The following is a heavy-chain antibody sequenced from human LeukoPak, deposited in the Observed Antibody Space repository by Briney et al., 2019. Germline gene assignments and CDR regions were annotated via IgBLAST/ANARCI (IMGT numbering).Heavy chain of an antibody. CDR2: ISYDGSNK. D-gene: IGHD3-22*01. J-gene: IGHJ4*02. CDR1: GFTFTIYD. Sequence: GGSLRLSCAASGFTFTIYDMHWVRQAPGKGLEWVAVISYDGSNKYYADSVKGRFTISRDNSKNTLYLQMNSLRAEDTAVYYCARDLRYYDSSGYETSRGFDYWGQGTLVTVSS. V-gene: IGHV3-30*03. CDR3: ARDLRYYDSSGYETSRGFDY.